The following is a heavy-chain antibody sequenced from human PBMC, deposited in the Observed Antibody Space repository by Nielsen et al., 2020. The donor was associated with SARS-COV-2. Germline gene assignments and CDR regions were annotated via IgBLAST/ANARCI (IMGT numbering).Heavy chain of an antibody. J-gene: IGHJ5*02. CDR3: ARQGRHCGGSSCYPDFFDP. D-gene: IGHD2-2*01. Sequence: SETLSLTCTVSGDSNNDYYWTWIRQPPGKGLEWIGYIYHSGSTTYNPSLQSRVTMSIDTSQNQFSLKLSFVTAADTAVYYCARQGRHCGGSSCYPDFFDPWGRGSRVTVSS. V-gene: IGHV4-59*08. CDR2: IYHSGST. CDR1: GDSNNDYY.